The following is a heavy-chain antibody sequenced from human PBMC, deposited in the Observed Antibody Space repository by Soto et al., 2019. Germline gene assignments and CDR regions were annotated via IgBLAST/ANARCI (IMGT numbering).Heavy chain of an antibody. J-gene: IGHJ5*02. CDR3: AKDPLTRGWFDP. CDR1: GFTFSGNA. V-gene: IGHV3-23*01. Sequence: GSLRLSCVASGFTFSGNAMTWVRQAPGKGLHWVSGISAGGTTYYADSAKGRFTISRDNSKNTLYLQMNSLRADDTAVYYCAKDPLTRGWFDPWGQGTLVTVYS. CDR2: ISAGGTT.